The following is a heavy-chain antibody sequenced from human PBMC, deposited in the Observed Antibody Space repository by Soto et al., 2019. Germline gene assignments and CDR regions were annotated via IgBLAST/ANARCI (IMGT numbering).Heavy chain of an antibody. CDR1: GFTFSDYY. V-gene: IGHV3-11*01. D-gene: IGHD3-10*01. J-gene: IGHJ4*02. Sequence: KPGGSLRLSCAASGFTFSDYYMTWIRQPPGKGLEWVSYISGSGTTIYYADSVKGRFTVSRDNARNSLYLQMNSLRAEDTAFYYCASDPYYYASGYWGQGTLVTVSS. CDR2: ISGSGTTI. CDR3: ASDPYYYASGY.